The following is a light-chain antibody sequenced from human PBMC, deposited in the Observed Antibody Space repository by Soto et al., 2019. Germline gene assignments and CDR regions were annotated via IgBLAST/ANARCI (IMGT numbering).Light chain of an antibody. V-gene: IGLV2-11*01. CDR1: SSDVGGYNY. Sequence: QSALTQPRSVSGSPGQSVTISCTGTSSDVGGYNYVSWYQQHPGKAPKLMIYDVSKRPSGVPDRFSGSKSGNTASLTISGLQAEDEADYYCCSYAGSYRYVFGTGTKLNVL. CDR2: DVS. J-gene: IGLJ1*01. CDR3: CSYAGSYRYV.